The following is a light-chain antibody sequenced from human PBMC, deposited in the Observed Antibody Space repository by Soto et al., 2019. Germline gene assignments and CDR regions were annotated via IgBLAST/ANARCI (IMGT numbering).Light chain of an antibody. J-gene: IGKJ1*01. V-gene: IGKV3-20*01. CDR1: QSVSSN. CDR2: AAY. CDR3: QQHGISRVRT. Sequence: EIVMTQSPATLSVSPGERATLSCRASQSVSSNLAWYQQKPGQAPRLLIYAAYSRATGIPDRFSGSGSGTDFTLTISRLEPEDFAMYYCQQHGISRVRTFGQGTKVEVK.